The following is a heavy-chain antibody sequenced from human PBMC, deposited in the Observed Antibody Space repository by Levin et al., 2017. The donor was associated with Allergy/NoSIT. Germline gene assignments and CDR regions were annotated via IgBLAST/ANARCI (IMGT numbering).Heavy chain of an antibody. Sequence: LSLTCAASGFTFSSSAMHWVRQAPGKGLEWVAVISYDGSNKYYADSVKGRFTISRDNSKNTLYLQMNSLRAEDTAVYYCARGGEAITMVRGGFDYWGQGTLVTVSS. CDR1: GFTFSSSA. V-gene: IGHV3-30-3*01. J-gene: IGHJ4*02. CDR3: ARGGEAITMVRGGFDY. CDR2: ISYDGSNK. D-gene: IGHD3-10*01.